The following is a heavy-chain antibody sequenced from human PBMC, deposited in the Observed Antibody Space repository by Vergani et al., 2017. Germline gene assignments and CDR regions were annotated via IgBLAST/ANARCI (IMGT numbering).Heavy chain of an antibody. CDR2: ISYDGSNK. D-gene: IGHD3-10*01. V-gene: IGHV3-30*18. CDR3: AKDSRLLLWFGELPNHGAFDI. CDR1: GFTFSSYG. Sequence: QVQLVESGGGVVQPGRSLRLSCAASGFTFSSYGMHWVRQAPGKGLEWVAVISYDGSNKYYADSVKGRFTISRDNSKNTLYLQMNSLRAEDTAVYYCAKDSRLLLWFGELPNHGAFDIWGQGTMVTVSS. J-gene: IGHJ3*02.